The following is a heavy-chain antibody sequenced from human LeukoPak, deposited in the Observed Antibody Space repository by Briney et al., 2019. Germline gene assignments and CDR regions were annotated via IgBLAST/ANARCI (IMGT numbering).Heavy chain of an antibody. CDR1: VGSISSSSYY. J-gene: IGHJ5*02. CDR2: IYYSGST. Sequence: KTSETLSLTCTVSVGSISSSSYYWGWIRQPPGKGLEWIGSIYYSGSTYYNPSLKSRVTISVDTSKNQFSLKLSSVTAADTAVYYCASSVRIGDHGFDPWGQGTLVTVSS. D-gene: IGHD2-21*02. V-gene: IGHV4-39*01. CDR3: ASSVRIGDHGFDP.